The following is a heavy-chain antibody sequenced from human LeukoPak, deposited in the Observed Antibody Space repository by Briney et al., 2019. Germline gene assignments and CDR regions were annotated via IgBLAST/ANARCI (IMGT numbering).Heavy chain of an antibody. J-gene: IGHJ4*02. CDR1: GFTFGSYV. CDR3: AKADRYYGSGTNFDY. V-gene: IGHV3-23*01. D-gene: IGHD3-10*01. CDR2: ISGSGGAT. Sequence: GGSLRLSCAASGFTFGSYVMSWVRQAPGKGLEWVSGISGSGGATYYADSVKGRFTISRDNSKNTLYLQMNSLRAEDTAVYYCAKADRYYGSGTNFDYWGQGTLVTVSS.